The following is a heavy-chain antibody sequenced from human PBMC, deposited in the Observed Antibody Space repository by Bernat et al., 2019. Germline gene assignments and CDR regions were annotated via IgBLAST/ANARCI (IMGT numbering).Heavy chain of an antibody. V-gene: IGHV4-39*01. D-gene: IGHD2-15*01. J-gene: IGHJ5*02. Sequence: QLQLQESGPGLVKPSETLSLTCTVSGGSISSSSYYWGWIRQPPGKGLEWIGSIYYSGSTYYNPSLKSRVTISVDTSKNQFSLKLSSVTAADTAVYYCARHGGGIAVVVGASGWFDPWGQGTLVT. CDR2: IYYSGST. CDR3: ARHGGGIAVVVGASGWFDP. CDR1: GGSISSSSYY.